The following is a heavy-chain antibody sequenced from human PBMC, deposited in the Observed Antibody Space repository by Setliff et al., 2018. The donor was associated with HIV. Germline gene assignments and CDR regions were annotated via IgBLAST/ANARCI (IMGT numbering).Heavy chain of an antibody. V-gene: IGHV5-51*01. D-gene: IGHD3-3*01. J-gene: IGHJ4*02. Sequence: PGESLKISCRGSGYTFTNYWIGWVRQMPGRGLEWMGIIYPGDSDTRYSPSFEGQVTMSADKSINTAYLQWNSLKASDTAMYYCARAVREKVFRFLEWPAYYDSWGQGTLVTVSS. CDR3: ARAVREKVFRFLEWPAYYDS. CDR1: GYTFTNYW. CDR2: IYPGDSDT.